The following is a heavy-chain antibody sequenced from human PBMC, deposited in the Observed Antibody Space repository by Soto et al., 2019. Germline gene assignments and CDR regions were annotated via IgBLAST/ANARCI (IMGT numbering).Heavy chain of an antibody. J-gene: IGHJ4*02. D-gene: IGHD5-12*01. CDR2: IFSSGST. V-gene: IGHV4-4*07. CDR1: GGSINTFY. CDR3: AREGSYSAYNFAHGIQLWSFDF. Sequence: SETLSLTCTVSGGSINTFYWSWVRQPTGKGLEWIGRIFSSGSTSFNPSLESRVAMSVDTSKNHFSLNLSSVTAADMAVYYCAREGSYSAYNFAHGIQLWSFDFWGQGALVTVSS.